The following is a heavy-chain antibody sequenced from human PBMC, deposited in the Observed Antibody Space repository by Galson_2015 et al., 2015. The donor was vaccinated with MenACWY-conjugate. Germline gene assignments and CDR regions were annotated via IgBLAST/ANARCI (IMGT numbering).Heavy chain of an antibody. CDR2: ISPIDSKT. Sequence: QSGAEVTKPGESLKISCKASGYNFITYWIGWVRPVPGKGLEWVGLISPIDSKTRYSPAFEGRVTISADNSITTAYLQWNSLQASDTAMYYCARHPPGGRGMDVWGQGTTVTVSS. V-gene: IGHV5-51*01. CDR3: ARHPPGGRGMDV. J-gene: IGHJ6*02. D-gene: IGHD1-26*01. CDR1: GYNFITYW.